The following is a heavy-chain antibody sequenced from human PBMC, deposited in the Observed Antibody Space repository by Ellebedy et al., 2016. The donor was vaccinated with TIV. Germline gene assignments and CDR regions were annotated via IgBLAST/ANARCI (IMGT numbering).Heavy chain of an antibody. CDR3: ARETGYSGSYYSAEYAFDI. CDR2: MNPNSGNT. Sequence: ASVKVSCKASGYTFTSYDINWVRQATGQGLEWMGWMNPNSGNTGYAQKFQGRVTVTRDTSASTGYMELSSLRSEDTAVYYCARETGYSGSYYSAEYAFDIWGQGTMVTVSS. CDR1: GYTFTSYD. D-gene: IGHD1-26*01. V-gene: IGHV1-8*01. J-gene: IGHJ3*02.